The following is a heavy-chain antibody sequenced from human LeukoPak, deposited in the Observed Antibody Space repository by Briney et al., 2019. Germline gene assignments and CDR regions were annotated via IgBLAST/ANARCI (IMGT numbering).Heavy chain of an antibody. CDR1: GFTFSSYG. Sequence: GRSLRLSCAASGFTFSSYGMHWVRQAPGKGLEWVAVISYDGSNKYYADSVKGRFTISRDNSKNTLYLQMNSLRAEDTAVYYCAKDSVVSRTDHYYDSSGYPFRHFDYWGQGTLVTVSS. CDR2: ISYDGSNK. V-gene: IGHV3-30*18. D-gene: IGHD3-22*01. J-gene: IGHJ4*02. CDR3: AKDSVVSRTDHYYDSSGYPFRHFDY.